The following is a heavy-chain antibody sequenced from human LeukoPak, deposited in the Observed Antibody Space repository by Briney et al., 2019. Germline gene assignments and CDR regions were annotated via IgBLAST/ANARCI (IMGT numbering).Heavy chain of an antibody. D-gene: IGHD6-19*01. CDR2: IYYSGST. CDR3: ARSYAVAGFDY. Sequence: ETLSLTCTVSGGSISSYYWSWIRQPPGKGLEWIGYIYYSGSTNYNPSLKSRVTISVDTSKNQFSLKLSSVTAADTAVYYCARSYAVAGFDYWGQGTLVTVSS. V-gene: IGHV4-59*08. CDR1: GGSISSYY. J-gene: IGHJ4*02.